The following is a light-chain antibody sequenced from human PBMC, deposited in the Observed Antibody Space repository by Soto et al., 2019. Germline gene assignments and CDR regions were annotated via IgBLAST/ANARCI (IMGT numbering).Light chain of an antibody. J-gene: IGKJ1*01. CDR2: GAS. Sequence: ELVLPQSPGTLSLPPGERATLSCRASQSVSAGYLTWYQQKPGQAPSVLIYGASSRATGVPDRFSGSGSGTDFTLTISRLEPEDSAVYYCQQFGSSPPRTFGQGTKVEIK. V-gene: IGKV3-20*01. CDR1: QSVSAGY. CDR3: QQFGSSPPRT.